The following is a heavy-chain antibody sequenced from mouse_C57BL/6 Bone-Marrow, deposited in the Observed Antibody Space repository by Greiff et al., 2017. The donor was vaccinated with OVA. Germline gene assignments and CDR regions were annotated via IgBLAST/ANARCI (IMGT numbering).Heavy chain of an antibody. CDR3: ARRPYYSNYVYFDY. Sequence: EVQVVESGGGLVKPGGSLKLSCAASGFTFSSYTMSWVRQTPEKRLEWVATISGGGGNTYYPDSVKGRFTISRDNAKNTLYLQMSSLRSEDTALYYCARRPYYSNYVYFDYWGQGTTLTVSS. CDR1: GFTFSSYT. CDR2: ISGGGGNT. V-gene: IGHV5-9*01. J-gene: IGHJ2*01. D-gene: IGHD2-5*01.